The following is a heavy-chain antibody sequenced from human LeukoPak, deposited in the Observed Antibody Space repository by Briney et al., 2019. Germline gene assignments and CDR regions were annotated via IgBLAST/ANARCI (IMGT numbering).Heavy chain of an antibody. J-gene: IGHJ4*02. D-gene: IGHD6-19*01. CDR2: IYYSGNIYYSGNT. Sequence: SETLSLTCTVSGVSISTYYWSWIRQPPGKGLEWIGYIYYSGNIYYSGNTNYNPSLKSRVTISIDTSKNQFSLKLSSVTAADTAVYYCARAGGGWPFDYWGQGTLVTVSS. CDR3: ARAGGGWPFDY. V-gene: IGHV4-59*01. CDR1: GVSISTYY.